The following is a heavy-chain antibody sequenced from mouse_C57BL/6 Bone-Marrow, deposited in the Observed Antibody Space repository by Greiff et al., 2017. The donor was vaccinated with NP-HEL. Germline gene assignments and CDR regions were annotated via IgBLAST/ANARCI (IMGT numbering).Heavy chain of an antibody. V-gene: IGHV1-15*01. CDR3: TRSYYSNFYARDY. J-gene: IGHJ4*01. CDR2: IDPETGGT. D-gene: IGHD2-5*01. Sequence: VQLQQSGAELVRPGASVTLSCKASGYTFTDYELHWVKQTPVHGLEWIGAIDPETGGTAYNQKFKGKAILTADKSSSTAYMELRSLTSENSAVYYGTRSYYSNFYARDYWGQGTSGTGSS. CDR1: GYTFTDYE.